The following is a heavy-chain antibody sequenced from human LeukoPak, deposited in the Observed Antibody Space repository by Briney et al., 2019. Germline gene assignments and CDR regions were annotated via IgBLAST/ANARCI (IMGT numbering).Heavy chain of an antibody. CDR3: ARDVGGGDCYRGGCFDY. Sequence: SQTLSLTCTVSGGSISSGSYYWSWIRQPAGKGLEWIGRIYTSGSTNYNPSLKSRVTISVDTSKNQFSLKLSSMTAADTAVYYCARDVGGGDCYRGGCFDYWGQGTLVTVSS. J-gene: IGHJ4*02. CDR2: IYTSGST. D-gene: IGHD2-21*02. V-gene: IGHV4-61*02. CDR1: GGSISSGSYY.